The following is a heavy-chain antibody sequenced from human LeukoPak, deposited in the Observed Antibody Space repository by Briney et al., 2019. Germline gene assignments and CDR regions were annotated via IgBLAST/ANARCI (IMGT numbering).Heavy chain of an antibody. Sequence: GGSLRLSCAASGLRFSDYYVSWLRQAPGKGLQWVSYISSGGDIMHYADSVKGRFTSSRDNAKNSGYLEMNSLRAEDTAVYYCAKHSLDYGGNSYYFDYWGQGTLVTVSS. CDR1: GLRFSDYY. CDR3: AKHSLDYGGNSYYFDY. V-gene: IGHV3-11*04. J-gene: IGHJ4*02. CDR2: ISSGGDIM. D-gene: IGHD4-23*01.